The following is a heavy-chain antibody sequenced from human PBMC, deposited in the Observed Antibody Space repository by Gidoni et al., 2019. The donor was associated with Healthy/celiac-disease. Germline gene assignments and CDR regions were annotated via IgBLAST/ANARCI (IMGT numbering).Heavy chain of an antibody. CDR1: GFTFSNAW. Sequence: EVQLVESGGGLVKPGGSLRLSCAASGFTFSNAWMSWVRQAPGKGLEWVGRSKSKTDGGTTDYAAPVKGRFTISRDDSKNTLYLQMNSLKTEDTAVYYCTTENLQLWPLDWGQGTLVTVSS. V-gene: IGHV3-15*01. J-gene: IGHJ4*02. CDR3: TTENLQLWPLD. CDR2: SKSKTDGGTT. D-gene: IGHD5-18*01.